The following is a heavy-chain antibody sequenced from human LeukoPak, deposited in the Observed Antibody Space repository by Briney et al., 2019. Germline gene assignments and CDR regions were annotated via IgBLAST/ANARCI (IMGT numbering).Heavy chain of an antibody. CDR3: THETQFAWLFFFFDF. D-gene: IGHD3-9*01. CDR1: GLKFSGAW. V-gene: IGHV3-15*01. J-gene: IGHJ4*02. Sequence: GSLRLSCAVSGLKFSGAWMSWVRQAPGKGLEWVGRIKSKGAGGTTEYAAPVKGRFIISRDDSKNMVYLEMNSLKTEDTAVYYCTHETQFAWLFFFFDFWGQGTLVTVSS. CDR2: IKSKGAGGTT.